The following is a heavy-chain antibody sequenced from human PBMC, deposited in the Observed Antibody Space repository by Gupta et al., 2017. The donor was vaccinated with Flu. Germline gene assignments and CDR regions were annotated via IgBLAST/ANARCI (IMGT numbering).Heavy chain of an antibody. V-gene: IGHV4-34*01. Sequence: QGHLQQWGAGLLKPSETLSLTCAVYGVSFSGYHWTWIRQPPGKGLEWIGEIDHTGSATYNPSLESRVNISVDTSKNEFSLKLTSLTAADTAVYFCARTNTLTPLPTRYYGMDIWGQGTTVAVSS. D-gene: IGHD4-17*01. J-gene: IGHJ6*01. CDR3: ARTNTLTPLPTRYYGMDI. CDR2: IDHTGSA. CDR1: GVSFSGYH.